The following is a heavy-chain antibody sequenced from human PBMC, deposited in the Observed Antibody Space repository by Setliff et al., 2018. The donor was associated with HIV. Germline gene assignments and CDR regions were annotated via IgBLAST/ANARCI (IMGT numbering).Heavy chain of an antibody. V-gene: IGHV4-59*13. CDR2: IYYSGST. CDR3: ARYSPRGYTLTGPY. Sequence: SETLSLTCTVSGGSISSYYWSWIRQPPGEGLEWIGYIYYSGSTKHNPSLKSRVTISLDTSKNQFSLKLTSVTAADTAVYYCARYSPRGYTLTGPYWGQGTQVTVSS. D-gene: IGHD6-25*01. CDR1: GGSISSYY. J-gene: IGHJ4*02.